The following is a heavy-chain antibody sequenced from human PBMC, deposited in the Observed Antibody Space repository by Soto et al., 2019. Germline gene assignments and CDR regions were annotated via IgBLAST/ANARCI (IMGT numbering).Heavy chain of an antibody. CDR3: ARAPYSGSYDAFDI. CDR2: IIPIFGTA. V-gene: IGHV1-69*13. Sequence: GASVKVSCKASGGTFSSYAISWVRQAPGQGLEWMGGIIPIFGTANYAQKFQGRVTITADESTSTAYMELSSLRSEDTVVYYCARAPYSGSYDAFDIWGQGTMVTVSS. D-gene: IGHD1-26*01. J-gene: IGHJ3*02. CDR1: GGTFSSYA.